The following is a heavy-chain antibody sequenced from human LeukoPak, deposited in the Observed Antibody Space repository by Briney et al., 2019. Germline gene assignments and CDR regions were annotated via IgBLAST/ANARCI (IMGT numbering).Heavy chain of an antibody. CDR2: ISHSGST. D-gene: IGHD6-6*01. J-gene: IGHJ5*02. CDR1: GGSISSTNW. Sequence: SETLSLTCAVSGGSISSTNWWSWVRQPPGKGLEWIGEISHSGSTNYNPSLKSRVTISVDTSKNQFSLKLSSVTAADTAVYYCARGIAAQNWFDPWGQGTLVTVSS. V-gene: IGHV4-4*02. CDR3: ARGIAAQNWFDP.